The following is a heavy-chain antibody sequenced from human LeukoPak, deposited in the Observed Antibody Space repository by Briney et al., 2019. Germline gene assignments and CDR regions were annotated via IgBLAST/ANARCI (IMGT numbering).Heavy chain of an antibody. V-gene: IGHV4-38-2*01. CDR3: ARTGDSSAYYRNAMDH. D-gene: IGHD3-22*01. CDR1: GFTFSSYA. J-gene: IGHJ4*02. Sequence: GSLRLSCAASGFTFSSYAMSWVRQAPGKGLEWIGSIYYRGSTYYNPSLRSRITSSLDMSKSQFSLKLSSVTAADTAVYYCARTGDSSAYYRNAMDHRGQETLVTVSS. CDR2: IYYRGST.